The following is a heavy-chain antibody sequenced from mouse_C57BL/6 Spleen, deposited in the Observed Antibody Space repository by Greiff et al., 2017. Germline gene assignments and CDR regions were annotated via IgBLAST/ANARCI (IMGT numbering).Heavy chain of an antibody. D-gene: IGHD1-1*01. CDR1: GYTFTSYW. V-gene: IGHV1-55*01. J-gene: IGHJ3*01. Sequence: QVQLQQPGAELVKPGASVKMSCKASGYTFTSYWITWVKQRPGQGLEWIGDLFPGSGSTNYNEKFKSKATLTVDTSSSTAYMQLSSLTSEDSAVYNCARDGDYYGSKAWLAYWGQGTLVTVSA. CDR3: ARDGDYYGSKAWLAY. CDR2: LFPGSGST.